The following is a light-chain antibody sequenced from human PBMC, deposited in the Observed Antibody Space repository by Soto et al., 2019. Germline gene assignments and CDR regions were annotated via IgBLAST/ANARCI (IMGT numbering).Light chain of an antibody. CDR1: QSISRG. J-gene: IGKJ1*01. Sequence: DIQMTQSPSTLSASVGARVTITCRASQSISRGLAWYQQKPGKAPKLLIYDASSLESGVPSRLSGSGSGTEFTLTISSLQPDDFATYYCQQYKSYSWTCGQGTKVEIK. CDR2: DAS. V-gene: IGKV1-5*01. CDR3: QQYKSYSWT.